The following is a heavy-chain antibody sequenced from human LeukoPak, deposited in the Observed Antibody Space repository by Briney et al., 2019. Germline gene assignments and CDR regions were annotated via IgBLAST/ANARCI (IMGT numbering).Heavy chain of an antibody. D-gene: IGHD1-14*01. CDR3: ARDRAGTKQTH. J-gene: IGHJ4*02. V-gene: IGHV3-74*01. CDR1: GFTSTTYW. Sequence: GGSLRLSCVASGFTSTTYWMHWVRQAPGKGLVWVSRINSDGSSTSYAGSVKGRFTISRDNAKNTLYLQMNSLRAEDTAVYYCARDRAGTKQTHWGQGTLVTVSS. CDR2: INSDGSST.